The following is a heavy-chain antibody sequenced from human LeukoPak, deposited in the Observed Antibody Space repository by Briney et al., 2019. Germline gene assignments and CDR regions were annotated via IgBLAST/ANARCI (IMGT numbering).Heavy chain of an antibody. D-gene: IGHD2-15*01. CDR1: GGTFSSYA. CDR2: IIPIFGTA. Sequence: SVKVSCKASGGTFSSYAISWVRQAPGQGLEWMGRIIPIFGTANYAQKFQGRVTITTDESTSTAYMELSSLRSEDTAVYYCARGEGYCSGGSCRSYYFDYWGQGTLVTVSS. CDR3: ARGEGYCSGGSCRSYYFDY. J-gene: IGHJ4*02. V-gene: IGHV1-69*05.